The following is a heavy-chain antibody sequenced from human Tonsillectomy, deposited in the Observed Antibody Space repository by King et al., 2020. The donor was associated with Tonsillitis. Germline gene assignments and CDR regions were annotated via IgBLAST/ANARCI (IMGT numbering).Heavy chain of an antibody. CDR2: INPNSGGT. Sequence: VQLVESGAEVKKPGTSVKVSCKASGYTFTGYYVHWVRQAPGQGLEWMGWINPNSGGTNYAQKFQGRITMTSDTSISTSYMELTRLTSDDTAVFYCARDLSYDSSGYSGYWGQGTLVTVSS. V-gene: IGHV1-2*02. CDR3: ARDLSYDSSGYSGY. J-gene: IGHJ4*02. CDR1: GYTFTGYY. D-gene: IGHD3-22*01.